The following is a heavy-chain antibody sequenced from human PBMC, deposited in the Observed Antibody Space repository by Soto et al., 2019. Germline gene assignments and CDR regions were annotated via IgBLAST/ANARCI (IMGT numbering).Heavy chain of an antibody. Sequence: SETLSLTCTVSGASISSTSSYWGWVRQPPGKGLEWIGSFFYNKNTYYNPSLKSRVSISVDTSKMQFSLNLTSVTAADTAVYYCARHVEWEIFYYFEHWGQGTPVTVSS. CDR1: GASISSTSSY. V-gene: IGHV4-39*01. CDR3: ARHVEWEIFYYFEH. CDR2: FFYNKNT. J-gene: IGHJ4*02. D-gene: IGHD1-26*01.